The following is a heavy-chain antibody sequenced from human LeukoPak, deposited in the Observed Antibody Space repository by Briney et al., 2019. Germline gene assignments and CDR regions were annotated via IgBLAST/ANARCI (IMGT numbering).Heavy chain of an antibody. CDR3: ARTHGDINSSGEFDC. CDR2: INPNSGGS. Sequence: ASVKVSCKASGYTFTDYYMHWVRQAPGQGLEWMGRINPNSGGSNYAQKFQGRVTMTRDTSISTAYMELSRLSSDDTAVYYCARTHGDINSSGEFDCWGQGTLVTVSS. V-gene: IGHV1-2*06. CDR1: GYTFTDYY. J-gene: IGHJ4*02. D-gene: IGHD3-22*01.